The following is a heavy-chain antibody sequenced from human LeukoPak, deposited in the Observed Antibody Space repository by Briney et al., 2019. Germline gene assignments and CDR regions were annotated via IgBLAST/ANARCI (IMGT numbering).Heavy chain of an antibody. CDR1: GFTFSSYG. Sequence: GGSLRLSCVASGFTFSSYGMHWVRQAPGKGLEWVALISYAGSNKYYADSVKGRFTISRDNSKNTLYLQMNSLRAEDTAVYYCVGGTYYFDYWGRGTLVTVSS. J-gene: IGHJ4*02. CDR3: VGGTYYFDY. CDR2: ISYAGSNK. D-gene: IGHD2-2*01. V-gene: IGHV3-30*03.